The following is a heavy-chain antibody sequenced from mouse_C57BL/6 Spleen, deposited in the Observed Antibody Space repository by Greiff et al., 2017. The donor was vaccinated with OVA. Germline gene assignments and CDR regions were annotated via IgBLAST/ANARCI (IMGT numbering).Heavy chain of an antibody. J-gene: IGHJ4*01. CDR3: ARDSIYYGGAMDY. Sequence: EVKLMESGGGLVQSGRSLRLSCATSGFTFSDFYMEWVRQAPGKGLEWIAASRNKANDYTTEYSASVKGRFIVSRDTSQSILYLQMNALRAEDTAIYYCARDSIYYGGAMDYWGQGTSVTVSS. D-gene: IGHD2-13*01. V-gene: IGHV7-1*01. CDR1: GFTFSDFY. CDR2: SRNKANDYTT.